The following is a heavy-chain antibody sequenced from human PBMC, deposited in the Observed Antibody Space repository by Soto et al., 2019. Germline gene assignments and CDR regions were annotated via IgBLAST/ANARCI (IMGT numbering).Heavy chain of an antibody. CDR1: GGSVSSAGYY. Sequence: QVQLQESGPGLVKPSETLSLTCTVSGGSVSSAGYYWSWIRQPPGKGLEWIGYISHSGSIKYNPSLKSRVTISADTSQNHFSLKLSSVTAADTAVYYCARDFHMNGYDLGWLDPWGQGTLVTVSS. CDR3: ARDFHMNGYDLGWLDP. CDR2: ISHSGSI. J-gene: IGHJ5*02. D-gene: IGHD5-12*01. V-gene: IGHV4-61*03.